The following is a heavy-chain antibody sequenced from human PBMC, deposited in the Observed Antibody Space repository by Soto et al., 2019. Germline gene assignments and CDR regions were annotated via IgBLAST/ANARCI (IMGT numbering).Heavy chain of an antibody. CDR3: ARDVVVTANPYYYYGMDV. J-gene: IGHJ6*02. CDR2: IYYSGST. CDR1: GGSVSSGSYY. V-gene: IGHV4-61*01. D-gene: IGHD2-21*02. Sequence: PSETLSLTCTVSGGSVSSGSYYWSWIRHPPRKGLEWIGYIYYSGSTNYNPSLKSRVTISVDTSKNQFSLKLSSVTAADTAVYYCARDVVVTANPYYYYGMDVWGQGTTVTVSS.